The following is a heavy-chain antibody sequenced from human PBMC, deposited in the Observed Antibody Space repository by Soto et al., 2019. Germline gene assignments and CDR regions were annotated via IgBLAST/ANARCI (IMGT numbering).Heavy chain of an antibody. J-gene: IGHJ3*01. CDR2: ISGSADGT. Sequence: EVKLLESGGGLAQPGGSLRLSCVGSGFTFDSYAISWVRQAPGERLQWIAAISGSADGTDYAHSVRGRFTISRENAKETVHLQMDSLRVEDTAVYFCAKDTVGGYSFWSGYYSDGLDVWGQGTLVTVS. CDR1: GFTFDSYA. V-gene: IGHV3-23*01. CDR3: AKDTVGGYSFWSGYYSDGLDV. D-gene: IGHD3-3*01.